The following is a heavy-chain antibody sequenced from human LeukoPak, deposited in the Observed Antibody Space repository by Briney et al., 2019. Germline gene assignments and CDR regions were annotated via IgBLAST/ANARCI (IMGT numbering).Heavy chain of an antibody. V-gene: IGHV3-64*04. J-gene: IGHJ3*02. CDR3: ARDTGYCSGGSCYSDAFDI. CDR1: GFPFSSYA. CDR2: ISDSGGST. Sequence: GGSLRLSCSASGFPFSSYAMHWVRQAPGKGLEYVSAISDSGGSTYYADSVKGRFTISRDNAKNSLYLQMNSLRAEDTAVYYCARDTGYCSGGSCYSDAFDIWGQGTMVIVSS. D-gene: IGHD2-15*01.